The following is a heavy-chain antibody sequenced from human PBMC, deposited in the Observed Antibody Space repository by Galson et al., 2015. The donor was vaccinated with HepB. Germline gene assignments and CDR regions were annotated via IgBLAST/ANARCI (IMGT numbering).Heavy chain of an antibody. J-gene: IGHJ4*02. V-gene: IGHV3-48*01. Sequence: SLRLSCAASGFTFSSFTMNWVRQAPGKKLEWVSYISTTGTNIFYVDSVKGRFAVSRDNAKNSLYLQMNSLRTEDTAIYHCARVVLSGSYWYFDFWGQGTLVTVSS. CDR3: ARVVLSGSYWYFDF. CDR1: GFTFSSFT. D-gene: IGHD1-26*01. CDR2: ISTTGTNI.